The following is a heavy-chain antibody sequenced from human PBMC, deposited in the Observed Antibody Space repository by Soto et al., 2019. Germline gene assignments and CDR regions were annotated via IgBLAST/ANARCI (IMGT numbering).Heavy chain of an antibody. CDR1: GYAFIKYG. J-gene: IGHJ6*02. Sequence: QVQLKQSGGEVKNSGASVKVSCQSAGYAFIKYGINWVRQAPGKGLEWLGGISPYNGDTNYVQSLQDRITMTRVTSTSIAHMELRNLRSNDPAVYYCARVGPIVAEPSAANFYFYPGMDVWGQGTTVIVS. CDR3: ARVGPIVAEPSAANFYFYPGMDV. CDR2: ISPYNGDT. V-gene: IGHV1-18*01. D-gene: IGHD2-2*01.